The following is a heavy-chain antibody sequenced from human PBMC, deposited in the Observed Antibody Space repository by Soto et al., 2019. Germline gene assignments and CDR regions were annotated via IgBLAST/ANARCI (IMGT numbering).Heavy chain of an antibody. Sequence: QVQLQESGPGLVKPSETLSLTCTVSGGSISSYXXXXXXXXPGQGPEGIGYLYYSGSTSYNPSLKSRVTRSVDTSKNQVALKLSSGTAADTAVYYWARRHGPFDFWGQGTLVTVSS. CDR1: GGSISSYX. CDR2: LYYSGST. CDR3: ARRHGPFDF. J-gene: IGHJ4*02. V-gene: IGHV4-59*01.